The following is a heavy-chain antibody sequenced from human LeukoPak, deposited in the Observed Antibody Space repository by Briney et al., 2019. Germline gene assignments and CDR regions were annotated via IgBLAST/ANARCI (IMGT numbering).Heavy chain of an antibody. CDR3: TSAMIVAAFDI. D-gene: IGHD3-22*01. Sequence: GGSLRLSCTASGFTFGDYAMSWVRQAPGKGLEWVGFIRSKAYGGTTEYAASVKGRFTISRDDSKSIAYLQMNSLKTEDTAVYYCTSAMIVAAFDIWGQGTMVTVSS. CDR1: GFTFGDYA. V-gene: IGHV3-49*04. CDR2: IRSKAYGGTT. J-gene: IGHJ3*02.